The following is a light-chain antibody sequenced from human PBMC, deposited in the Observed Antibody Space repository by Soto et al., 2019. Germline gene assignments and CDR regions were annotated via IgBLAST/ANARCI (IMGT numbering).Light chain of an antibody. CDR2: GNS. Sequence: QSVLTQPPSVSGAPGQRVTISCTGSSSNIGAGYDVHWYQQLPGTDPKLLIYGNSNRPSGVPDRFSGSKSGTSASLAITGLEAEDEAEYYCQSYDSSLSGFYVFGTGTKLTVL. J-gene: IGLJ1*01. CDR1: SSNIGAGYD. CDR3: QSYDSSLSGFYV. V-gene: IGLV1-40*01.